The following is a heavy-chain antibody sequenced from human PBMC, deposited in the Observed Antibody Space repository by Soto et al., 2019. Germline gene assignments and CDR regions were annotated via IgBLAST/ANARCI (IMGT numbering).Heavy chain of an antibody. CDR2: IIPIFGTA. Sequence: SVQVSCKASAGPLSSYAISSVRQAPGQGLEWMGGIIPIFGTANYAQKFQGSVTITADESTSTAYMELSSLGSEDSAVYYCASPLVATREGLYYYHGMDVWGQGTTVTVSS. V-gene: IGHV1-69*13. J-gene: IGHJ6*02. CDR1: AGPLSSYA. CDR3: ASPLVATREGLYYYHGMDV. D-gene: IGHD5-12*01.